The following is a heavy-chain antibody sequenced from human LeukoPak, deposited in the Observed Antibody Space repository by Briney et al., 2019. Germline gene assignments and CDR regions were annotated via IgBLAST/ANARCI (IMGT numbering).Heavy chain of an antibody. V-gene: IGHV4-39*01. CDR2: IYYSGST. CDR1: GGSISSSLYY. CDR3: ERSDQYPKNPPNS. D-gene: IGHD2-2*01. J-gene: IGHJ4*02. Sequence: PSETLSLTCTVSGGSISSSLYYWAWVRQPPGKGLEWIGSIYYSGSTYYNPSLKSRVTISVDTSKNQFSLKVSSVTAADTAVYYCERSDQYPKNPPNSWGQGALVTVSS.